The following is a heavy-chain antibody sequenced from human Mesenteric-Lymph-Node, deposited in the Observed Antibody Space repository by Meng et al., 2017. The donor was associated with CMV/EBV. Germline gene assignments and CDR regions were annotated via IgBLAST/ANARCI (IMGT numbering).Heavy chain of an antibody. CDR2: ISGSGGST. CDR1: GFTFSSYA. Sequence: GGSLRLSCAASGFTFSSYALHWVRQAPGKGLEWVSAISGSGGSTYYADSVKGRFTISRDNSKNTLYLQMNSLRAEDTAVYYCAKGRSSTSCYRYWGQGTLVTVSS. J-gene: IGHJ4*02. CDR3: AKGRSSTSCYRY. D-gene: IGHD2-2*01. V-gene: IGHV3-23*01.